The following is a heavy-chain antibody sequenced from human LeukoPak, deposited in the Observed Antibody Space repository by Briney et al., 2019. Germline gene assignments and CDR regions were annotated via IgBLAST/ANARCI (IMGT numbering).Heavy chain of an antibody. Sequence: GGSLRLSCAASGFTFSSYWMSWVRQAPGKGLEWVANIKQDGSEKYYVDSVKGRFTISRDNAKNSLYLQMNSLRAEDTAVYYCTRVVVAANFPHFDIWGQGTMVTVSS. V-gene: IGHV3-7*01. CDR1: GFTFSSYW. J-gene: IGHJ3*02. CDR2: IKQDGSEK. CDR3: TRVVVAANFPHFDI. D-gene: IGHD2-15*01.